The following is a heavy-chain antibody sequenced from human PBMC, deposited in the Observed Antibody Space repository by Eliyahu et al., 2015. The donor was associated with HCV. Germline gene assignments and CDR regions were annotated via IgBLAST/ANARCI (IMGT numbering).Heavy chain of an antibody. Sequence: QVQLVESGGGVVQPGRSLRLSCAASGFTFSSYGMHWVRXAXGKGLEWVAVISYDGSNKYYADSVKGRFTISRDNSKNTLYLQMNSLRAEDTAVYYCAKDLFRGFSWFSDSSGYYLPFSAFDIWGQGTMVTVSS. D-gene: IGHD3-22*01. J-gene: IGHJ3*02. V-gene: IGHV3-30*18. CDR2: ISYDGSNK. CDR3: AKDLFRGFSWFSDSSGYYLPFSAFDI. CDR1: GFTFSSYG.